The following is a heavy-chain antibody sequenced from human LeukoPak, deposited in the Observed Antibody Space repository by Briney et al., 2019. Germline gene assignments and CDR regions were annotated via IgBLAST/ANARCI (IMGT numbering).Heavy chain of an antibody. Sequence: GGSLRLSCAASGFTFSSYGMHWVRQAPGKGLEWVAVIWYDGSNKCYADSVKGRFTISRDNSKNTLYLQMNSLRAEDTAVYYCARGATIFTIDYWGQGTLVIVSS. J-gene: IGHJ4*02. CDR2: IWYDGSNK. D-gene: IGHD3-9*01. V-gene: IGHV3-33*01. CDR3: ARGATIFTIDY. CDR1: GFTFSSYG.